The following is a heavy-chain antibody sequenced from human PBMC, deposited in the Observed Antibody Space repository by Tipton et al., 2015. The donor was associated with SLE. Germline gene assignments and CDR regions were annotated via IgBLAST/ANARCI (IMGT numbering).Heavy chain of an antibody. CDR1: GFTFRTSG. CDR2: LRYDGSNE. D-gene: IGHD3-9*01. J-gene: IGHJ4*02. Sequence: GSLRLSCAVSGFTFRTSGVHWVRQAPGKGLEWVTLLRYDGSNEYYADSVKGRFTISSDNSQTTLFLQMNSLRVEDTAVYYCVKDDWGSVDYWGQGTLVTVSS. CDR3: VKDDWGSVDY. V-gene: IGHV3-30*02.